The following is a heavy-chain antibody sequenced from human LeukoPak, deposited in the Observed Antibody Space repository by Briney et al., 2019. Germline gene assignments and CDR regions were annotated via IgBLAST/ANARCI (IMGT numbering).Heavy chain of an antibody. Sequence: SETLSLTCAVSGYSISSGYYWGWIRQPPGKGLEWIGSFYHSGSNYYNPSLKTRVTISVDTSKNQFSPKLSSVTAADTAVYYCARRGGRYCSSTSCYDAWNAFDIWGQGTMVTVSS. CDR3: ARRGGRYCSSTSCYDAWNAFDI. CDR1: GYSISSGYY. J-gene: IGHJ3*02. V-gene: IGHV4-38-2*01. D-gene: IGHD2-2*01. CDR2: FYHSGSN.